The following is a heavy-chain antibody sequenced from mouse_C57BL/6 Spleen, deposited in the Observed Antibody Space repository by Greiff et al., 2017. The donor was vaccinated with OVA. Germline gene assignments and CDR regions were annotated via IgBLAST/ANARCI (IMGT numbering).Heavy chain of an antibody. CDR1: GYTFTSYW. V-gene: IGHV1-61*01. J-gene: IGHJ2*01. CDR2: IYPSDSET. Sequence: VKLQQPGAELVRPGSSVKLSCKASGYTFTSYWMDWVKQRPGQGLEWIGNIYPSDSETHYNQKFKDKATLTVDKSSSTAYMQLSSLTSEDSAVYYCARWGSSHFDYWGQGTTLTVSS. D-gene: IGHD1-1*01. CDR3: ARWGSSHFDY.